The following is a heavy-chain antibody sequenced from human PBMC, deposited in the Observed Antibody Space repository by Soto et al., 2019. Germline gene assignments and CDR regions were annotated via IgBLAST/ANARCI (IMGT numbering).Heavy chain of an antibody. Sequence: QLQLQASGPGLVKPSETLSLTCTVAGGSISSSSYYWGWIGQPPGKGRGWIGSIDSSGSTYYNPSLNSRVTLSVDTSTNQFSLKLSSVTAADTAVYYCARRPIGYSSRWYPDWYGRDVWVQGTTVTVSS. J-gene: IGHJ6*02. D-gene: IGHD6-13*01. V-gene: IGHV4-39*01. CDR2: IDSSGST. CDR1: GGSISSSSYY. CDR3: ARRPIGYSSRWYPDWYGRDV.